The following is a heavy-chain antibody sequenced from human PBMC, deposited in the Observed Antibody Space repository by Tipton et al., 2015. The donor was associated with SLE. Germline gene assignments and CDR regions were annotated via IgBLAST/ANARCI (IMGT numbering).Heavy chain of an antibody. CDR2: IHTSGST. Sequence: TLSLTCTVSGGSVSGYYWSWIRQPPGRGLEWIGYIHTSGSTSYNPSLKSRVTMSVDTSKNQVSLKLSSVTAADTAVYYCARKGIKSSTWYYLDYWGQGTLVTVSS. J-gene: IGHJ4*02. V-gene: IGHV4-4*08. CDR3: ARKGIKSSTWYYLDY. D-gene: IGHD6-13*01. CDR1: GGSVSGYY.